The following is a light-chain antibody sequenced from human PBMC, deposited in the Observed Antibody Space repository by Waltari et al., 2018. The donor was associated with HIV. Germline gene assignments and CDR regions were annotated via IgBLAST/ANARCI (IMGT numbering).Light chain of an antibody. J-gene: IGLJ3*02. Sequence: QSVLTQPPSASGTPGQRVTISCSGSNSNIRSNTVNWYKQLPGTAPKLLIYTNNQRPSGVPDRFSGSKSGTSASLAISRLQSEDEADYYCAAWDDSLNGVVFGGGTRLTVL. CDR3: AAWDDSLNGVV. CDR1: NSNIRSNT. CDR2: TNN. V-gene: IGLV1-44*01.